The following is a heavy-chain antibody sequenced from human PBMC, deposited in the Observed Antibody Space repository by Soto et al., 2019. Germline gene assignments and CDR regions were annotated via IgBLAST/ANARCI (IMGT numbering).Heavy chain of an antibody. CDR3: ARDKVGMITFGGVRSSSDY. CDR2: ISAYNGNT. CDR1: GYTFTSYG. V-gene: IGHV1-18*01. D-gene: IGHD3-16*01. Sequence: DSVKVSFKASGYTFTSYGISWVRQAPGQGLEWMGWISAYNGNTNYAQKLQGRVTMTTDTSTSTAYMELRSLRSDDTAVYYCARDKVGMITFGGVRSSSDYWAQRTLDTVSA. J-gene: IGHJ4*02.